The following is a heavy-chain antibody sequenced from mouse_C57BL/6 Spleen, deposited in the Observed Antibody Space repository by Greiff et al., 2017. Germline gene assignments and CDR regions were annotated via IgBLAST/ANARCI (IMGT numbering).Heavy chain of an antibody. CDR1: GYSITSGYY. CDR3: ARWATVVARGYFDY. CDR2: ISYDGSN. J-gene: IGHJ2*01. D-gene: IGHD1-1*01. V-gene: IGHV3-6*01. Sequence: EVQLQQSGPGLVKPSQSLSLTCSVTGYSITSGYYWNWIRQFPGNKLEWMGYISYDGSNNYNPSLKNRISITRDTSKNQFFLKLNSVTTEDTATYYCARWATVVARGYFDYWGQGTTLTVSS.